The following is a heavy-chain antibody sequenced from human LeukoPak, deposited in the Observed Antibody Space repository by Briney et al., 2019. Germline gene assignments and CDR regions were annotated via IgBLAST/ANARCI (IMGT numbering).Heavy chain of an antibody. CDR1: GGSVSSDNYY. CDR3: ARGKYSSSWYIFDP. CDR2: MYNSGNT. D-gene: IGHD6-13*01. V-gene: IGHV4-61*01. Sequence: SETLSLTCTVSGGSVSSDNYYWSWIRQPPGKGLEWIGYMYNSGNTNYSPSLKSRVTMSADTSKNQLSLKLSAVTAADTAVYYCARGKYSSSWYIFDPWGQGALVTVSS. J-gene: IGHJ5*02.